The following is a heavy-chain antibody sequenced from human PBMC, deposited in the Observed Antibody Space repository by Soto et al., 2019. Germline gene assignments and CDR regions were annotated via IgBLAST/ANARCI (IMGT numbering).Heavy chain of an antibody. CDR2: ISYDGSNK. CDR3: AKAIITMIVGGPKYPPANDAFDM. Sequence: GGSLRLSCAASGFTFSSYGMHWVRQAPGKGLEWVAVISYDGSNKYYADSVKGRFTISRDNSKNTLYLQMNSLRAEDTAVYYCAKAIITMIVGGPKYPPANDAFDMWGQGTMVTVSS. D-gene: IGHD3-22*01. CDR1: GFTFSSYG. V-gene: IGHV3-30*18. J-gene: IGHJ3*02.